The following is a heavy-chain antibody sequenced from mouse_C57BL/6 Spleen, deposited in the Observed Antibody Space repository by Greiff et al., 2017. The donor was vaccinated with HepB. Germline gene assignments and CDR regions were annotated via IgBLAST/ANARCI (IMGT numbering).Heavy chain of an antibody. D-gene: IGHD2-4*01. Sequence: VQLKQSGPGLVKPSQSLSLTCSVTGYSITSGYYWNWIRQFPGNKLEWMGYISYDGSNNYNPSLKNRISITRDTSKNQFFLTLNSVTTEDTATYYCARAPYDYDGYYYAMNYWGQGTSVTVSS. CDR3: ARAPYDYDGYYYAMNY. CDR2: ISYDGSN. CDR1: GYSITSGYY. V-gene: IGHV3-6*01. J-gene: IGHJ4*01.